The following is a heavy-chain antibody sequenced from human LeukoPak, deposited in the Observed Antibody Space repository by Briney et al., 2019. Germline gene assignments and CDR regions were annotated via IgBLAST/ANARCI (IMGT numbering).Heavy chain of an antibody. V-gene: IGHV3-30*02. Sequence: GGSLRLSCTASGFTFSSYGMHWVRQAPGKGLEWVAFIRYDGSNKYHADSVKGRFTISRDNSKSTLYLQMNNLRGEDTAVYYCAKAAHMGRRFDYWGLGTLVTVSS. CDR1: GFTFSSYG. D-gene: IGHD1-1*01. CDR2: IRYDGSNK. CDR3: AKAAHMGRRFDY. J-gene: IGHJ4*02.